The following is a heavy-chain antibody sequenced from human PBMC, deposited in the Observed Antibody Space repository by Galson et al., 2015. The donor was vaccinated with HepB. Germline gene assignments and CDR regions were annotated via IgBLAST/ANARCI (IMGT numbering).Heavy chain of an antibody. D-gene: IGHD3-3*01. Sequence: SLRLSCAASGFSFGSFFMNWVRQTPGRGLEWVAVIWYDGSNKYYEESLKGRFTISRDNSKNMLYLQINSLRAEDTGVYYCARVGRSGNDRRGWFDSWSQGSLVTVSS. CDR1: GFSFGSFF. J-gene: IGHJ5*01. CDR3: ARVGRSGNDRRGWFDS. CDR2: IWYDGSNK. V-gene: IGHV3-33*01.